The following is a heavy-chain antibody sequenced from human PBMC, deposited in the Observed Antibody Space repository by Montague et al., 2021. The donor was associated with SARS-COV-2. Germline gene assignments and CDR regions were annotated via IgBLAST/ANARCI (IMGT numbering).Heavy chain of an antibody. CDR3: ARVGVGTMVRGVIPAYYYYGMDV. CDR1: GFTFSRYS. J-gene: IGHJ6*02. Sequence: SLRLSCAASGFTFSRYSMNWARQAPGKGLEWVSYISSSSYTIYYADSVKGRFTISRDNAKNSLYLQMNSLRDEDTAVYYCARVGVGTMVRGVIPAYYYYGMDVWGQGTTVTVSS. D-gene: IGHD3-10*01. CDR2: ISSSSYTI. V-gene: IGHV3-48*02.